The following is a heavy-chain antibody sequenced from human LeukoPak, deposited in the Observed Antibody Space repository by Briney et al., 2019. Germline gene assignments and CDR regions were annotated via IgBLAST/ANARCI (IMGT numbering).Heavy chain of an antibody. CDR3: AKDVHASSGYYLDY. CDR1: GFTFSSYA. CDR2: ISGGGGTT. Sequence: GGSLRLSCAASGFTFSSYAMTWVRQAPGKGLEWVSGISGGGGTTYYADSVKGRFTISRDNSKNTLYLQMNSLRAEDTAIYYCAKDVHASSGYYLDYWGQGTLVTVSS. V-gene: IGHV3-23*01. J-gene: IGHJ4*02. D-gene: IGHD3-22*01.